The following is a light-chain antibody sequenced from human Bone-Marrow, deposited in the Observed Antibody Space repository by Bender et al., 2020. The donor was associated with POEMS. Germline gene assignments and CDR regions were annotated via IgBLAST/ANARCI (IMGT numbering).Light chain of an antibody. Sequence: QSALTQPASVSGSPGQSVTISCTGTSSDVGDYTAVSWYQQHPGKAPKLMIYEVTKHPSGVSSRFSGSKSGNTASLTISGLQVDDEADYQCCSYAGSTTWVFGGGTKVTVL. CDR3: CSYAGSTTWV. CDR2: EVT. CDR1: SSDVGDYTA. V-gene: IGLV2-23*02. J-gene: IGLJ3*02.